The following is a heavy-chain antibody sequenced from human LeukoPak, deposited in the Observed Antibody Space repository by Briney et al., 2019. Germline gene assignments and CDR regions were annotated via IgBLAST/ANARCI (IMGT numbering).Heavy chain of an antibody. CDR2: IIPILGIA. V-gene: IGHV1-69*04. Sequence: SVKVSCKASGGTFSSYAISWVRQAPGQGLGWMGRIIPILGIANYAQKFQGRVTITADKSTSTAYMELSSLRSEDTAVYYCARGITMVRGVIQDYWGQGTLVTVSS. D-gene: IGHD3-10*01. CDR3: ARGITMVRGVIQDY. CDR1: GGTFSSYA. J-gene: IGHJ4*02.